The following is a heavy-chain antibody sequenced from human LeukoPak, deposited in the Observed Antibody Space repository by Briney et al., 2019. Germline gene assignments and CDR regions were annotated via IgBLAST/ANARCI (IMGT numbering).Heavy chain of an antibody. CDR1: GGTFSSYA. CDR2: IIPIFGTA. J-gene: IGHJ6*02. D-gene: IGHD3-3*01. Sequence: GSSVKVSCKASGGTFSSYAISWVRQAPGQGLEWMGGIIPIFGTANYAQKFQGRVTITADESTSTAYMELSSPRSEDTAVYYCARAITIFGVVIDYYYYGMDVWGQGTTVTVSS. CDR3: ARAITIFGVVIDYYYYGMDV. V-gene: IGHV1-69*01.